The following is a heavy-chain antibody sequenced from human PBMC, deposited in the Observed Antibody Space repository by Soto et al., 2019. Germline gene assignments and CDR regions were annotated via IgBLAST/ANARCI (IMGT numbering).Heavy chain of an antibody. CDR2: IIPIFGTA. Sequence: VKVSCKASGGTFSSYAISWVRQAPGQGLEWMGGIIPIFGTANYAQKFQGRVTITADESTSTAYMELSSLRSEDTAVYYCARDLRSTYYYDSSGYYSLDYWGQGTLVTVSS. V-gene: IGHV1-69*01. J-gene: IGHJ4*02. CDR1: GGTFSSYA. D-gene: IGHD3-22*01. CDR3: ARDLRSTYYYDSSGYYSLDY.